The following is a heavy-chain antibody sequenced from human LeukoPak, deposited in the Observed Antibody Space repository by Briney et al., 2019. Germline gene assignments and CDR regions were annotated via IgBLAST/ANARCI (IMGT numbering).Heavy chain of an antibody. Sequence: SETLSLTCAVSGGSLDPYYWNWIRQPPGKGLEWIGYIYYSGSTNYNPSLKSRVTMSVDTSKNQFSLELSSVTAADTAVYYWARAECSGDFGFDPWGQGTLFTVSS. CDR3: ARAECSGDFGFDP. CDR1: GGSLDPYY. V-gene: IGHV4-59*01. CDR2: IYYSGST. J-gene: IGHJ5*02. D-gene: IGHD3-10*02.